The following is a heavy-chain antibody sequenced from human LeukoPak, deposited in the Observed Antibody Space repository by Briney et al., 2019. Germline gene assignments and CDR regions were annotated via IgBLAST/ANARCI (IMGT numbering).Heavy chain of an antibody. CDR1: GFTFSTYG. CDR2: IRYDGSNK. Sequence: PGGSLRLSCAASGFTFSTYGVHWVRQAPGKGLEWVAFIRYDGSNKYNADSVKGRFTISRDNSKNTLYLQMNSLRAEDTAVYYCAKDRRGYYGSGSYFDYWGQGTLVTVSS. J-gene: IGHJ4*02. D-gene: IGHD3-10*01. CDR3: AKDRRGYYGSGSYFDY. V-gene: IGHV3-30*02.